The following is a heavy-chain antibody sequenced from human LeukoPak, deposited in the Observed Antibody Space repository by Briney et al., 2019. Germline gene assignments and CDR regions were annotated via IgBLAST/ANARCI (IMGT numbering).Heavy chain of an antibody. J-gene: IGHJ4*02. CDR2: ITSSSKTI. CDR1: GFTFSDYA. CDR3: AVVGIGNSGAFDY. D-gene: IGHD4-23*01. Sequence: PGGSLRLSCTVSGFTFSDYAMSWVRQAPGKGLEWLSYITSSSKTIFYADSVKGRFTVSRDNDNNSLFLQTDSLRPEDTAVYFCAVVGIGNSGAFDYWGQGTVVTVSS. V-gene: IGHV3-48*01.